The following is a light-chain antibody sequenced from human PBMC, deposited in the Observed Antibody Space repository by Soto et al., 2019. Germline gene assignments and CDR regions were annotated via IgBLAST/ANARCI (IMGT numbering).Light chain of an antibody. CDR1: QGIRNY. V-gene: IGKV1-27*01. CDR3: QRYYNAPFT. CDR2: AAS. J-gene: IGKJ4*01. Sequence: DIQMTQTPSSLSASVGDRVSITWRASQGIRNYLAWYQQKPGEIPKLLIYAASTLESGIPPRFSGSGSGTDFTLTINNLQPEDVATYYCQRYYNAPFTFGGGTKVDI.